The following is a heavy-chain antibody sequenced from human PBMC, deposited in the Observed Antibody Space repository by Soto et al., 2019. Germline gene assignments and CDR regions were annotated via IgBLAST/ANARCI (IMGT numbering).Heavy chain of an antibody. CDR3: ARERGVVTAIPYYYSYGMDV. CDR2: IYTSGST. Sequence: SETLSLTCTVSGGSISSYYWSWIRQPAGKGLEWIGRIYTSGSTNYNPSLKSRVTMSVDTSKNQFSLKLSSVTAADTAVYYCARERGVVTAIPYYYSYGMDVWGQGTTVTVSS. V-gene: IGHV4-4*07. J-gene: IGHJ6*02. D-gene: IGHD2-21*02. CDR1: GGSISSYY.